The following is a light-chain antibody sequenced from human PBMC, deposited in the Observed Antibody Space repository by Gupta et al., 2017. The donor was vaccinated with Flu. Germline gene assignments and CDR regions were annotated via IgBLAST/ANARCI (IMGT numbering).Light chain of an antibody. V-gene: IGKV3-15*01. CDR1: QSVSSN. Sequence: EIVMTQSPATLSVSPGERATLSFSSSQSVSSNLDWYKHKPGQAPRLLIYGASTRAPGIPVRFSGSGNGTEFALTISIRQLEAFAVYTCQRHKNWPQRSFGQGTKVEIK. CDR3: QRHKNWPQRS. CDR2: GAS. J-gene: IGKJ2*03.